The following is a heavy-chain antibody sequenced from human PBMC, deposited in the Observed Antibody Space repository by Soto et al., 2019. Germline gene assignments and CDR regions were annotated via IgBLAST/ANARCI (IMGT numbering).Heavy chain of an antibody. V-gene: IGHV3-74*01. Sequence: PGGSLRLSCAASGFTFSSDWMHWVRQAPGKGLVWVSRINTDGSGTTYADSVKGRFTISRDDSKNTLYLQMNSLKTEDTAVYYCTTLRSYYDSSGYLRLLDYWGQGTLVTVSS. CDR1: GFTFSSDW. D-gene: IGHD3-22*01. CDR2: INTDGSGT. CDR3: TTLRSYYDSSGYLRLLDY. J-gene: IGHJ4*02.